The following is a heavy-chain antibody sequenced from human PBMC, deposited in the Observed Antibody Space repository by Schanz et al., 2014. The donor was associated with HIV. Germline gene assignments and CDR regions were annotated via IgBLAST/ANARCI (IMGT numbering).Heavy chain of an antibody. CDR3: ARDRMVYAQAPLYYFDY. J-gene: IGHJ4*02. V-gene: IGHV3-30*03. CDR2: ISHDGSKK. Sequence: VQLVESGGGVVQPGRSLRLSCAASGFTFSSYGMYWVRQAPGKGLEWVAVISHDGSKKYYADSVRGRITISRDNSKNTLYLQMNSLRAEDTAVYYCARDRMVYAQAPLYYFDYWGQGTLVTVSS. D-gene: IGHD2-8*01. CDR1: GFTFSSYG.